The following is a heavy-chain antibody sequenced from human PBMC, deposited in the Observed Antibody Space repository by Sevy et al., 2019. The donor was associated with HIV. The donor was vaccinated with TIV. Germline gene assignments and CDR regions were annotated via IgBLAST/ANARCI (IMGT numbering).Heavy chain of an antibody. J-gene: IGHJ3*02. V-gene: IGHV3-53*01. Sequence: GGSLRLSCAASGFTVSSNYMSWVRQAPGKGLEWVSVIYSGGSTYYADSGKGRFTISRDNSKNTLYLQMNSLRAEDTAVYYCARAAPHDAFDIWGQGTMVTVS. CDR2: IYSGGST. CDR1: GFTVSSNY. CDR3: ARAAPHDAFDI.